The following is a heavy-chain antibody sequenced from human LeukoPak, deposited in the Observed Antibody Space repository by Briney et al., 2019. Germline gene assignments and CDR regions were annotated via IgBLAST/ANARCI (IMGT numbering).Heavy chain of an antibody. V-gene: IGHV1-18*01. CDR1: GYTFTIYG. D-gene: IGHD4-17*01. Sequence: ASVKVSCKPSGYTFTIYGISWVRQAPGQGLEWMGWISAYNGNTNYAQKLQGRVTMTTDTSTSTAYMELRSLRSDDTAVYYCARVRGDYFSFDYWGQGTLVTVSS. CDR2: ISAYNGNT. CDR3: ARVRGDYFSFDY. J-gene: IGHJ4*02.